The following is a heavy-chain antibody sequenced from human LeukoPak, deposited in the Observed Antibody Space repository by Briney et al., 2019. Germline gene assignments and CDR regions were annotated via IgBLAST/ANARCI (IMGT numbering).Heavy chain of an antibody. D-gene: IGHD6-13*01. CDR1: GGSISSYY. Sequence: SETLSLTCTVSGGSISSYYWSWIRQPPGKGLEWIGYIYYSGSTNYNPSLKSRVTISVDTSKNQLSLKLSSVTAADTAVYYCASLAAAGTRIFDYWGQGTLVTVSS. J-gene: IGHJ4*02. V-gene: IGHV4-59*12. CDR3: ASLAAAGTRIFDY. CDR2: IYYSGST.